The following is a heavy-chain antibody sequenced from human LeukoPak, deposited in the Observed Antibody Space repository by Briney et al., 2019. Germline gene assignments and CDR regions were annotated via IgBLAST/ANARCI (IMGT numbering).Heavy chain of an antibody. D-gene: IGHD3-22*01. J-gene: IGHJ4*02. CDR1: GGSISSYY. CDR3: ARDANLYYYDSSGYYWSYFDY. V-gene: IGHV4-59*01. CDR2: IYYSGST. Sequence: SETLSLTCTVSGGSISSYYWSWIRQPPGKGLEWIGYIYYSGSTNYNPSLKSRVTISVDTSKNQFSLKLSSVTAAETAVYYCARDANLYYYDSSGYYWSYFDYWGQGTLVTVSS.